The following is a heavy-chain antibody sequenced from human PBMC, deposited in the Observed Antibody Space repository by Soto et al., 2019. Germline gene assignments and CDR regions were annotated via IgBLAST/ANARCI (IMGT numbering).Heavy chain of an antibody. V-gene: IGHV3-33*01. CDR3: AREFGYLDYGDYRITDYFDY. CDR2: IWYDGSNK. D-gene: IGHD4-17*01. J-gene: IGHJ4*02. CDR1: GFTFSSYG. Sequence: PGGSLRLSCAASGFTFSSYGMHWVRQAPGKGLEWVAVIWYDGSNKYYADSVKGRFTISRDNSKNTLYLQMNSLRAEDTAVYYCAREFGYLDYGDYRITDYFDYWGQGTLVTVSS.